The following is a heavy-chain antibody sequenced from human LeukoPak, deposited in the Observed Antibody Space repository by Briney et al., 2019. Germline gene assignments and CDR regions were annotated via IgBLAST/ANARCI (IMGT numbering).Heavy chain of an antibody. D-gene: IGHD3-22*01. CDR1: GFTFSTYA. CDR3: AKGFYDTGRYSPFDS. J-gene: IGHJ4*02. CDR2: VSAGGGTT. V-gene: IGHV3-23*01. Sequence: PGGSLRPSCAASGFTFSTYAMNWVRQAPGKGLEWVSGVSAGGGTTYYGDSVKGRFTIPRDNSKNTVFLQMNNLRAEDAAIYYCAKGFYDTGRYSPFDSWGQGTLVTVSS.